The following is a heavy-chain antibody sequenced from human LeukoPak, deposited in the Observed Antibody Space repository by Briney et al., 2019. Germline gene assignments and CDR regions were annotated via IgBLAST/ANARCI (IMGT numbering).Heavy chain of an antibody. J-gene: IGHJ4*02. CDR2: IHPSSGGA. CDR1: GYTFTDYS. V-gene: IGHV1-2*02. D-gene: IGHD2/OR15-2a*01. Sequence: ASVKVSCKASGYTFTDYSIHWVCQAPGQGLEWVGWIHPSSGGATFAQKFQGNVSVTLDTSITTAFLELNTLTSDDTAVYYCARSSTTLFYFDFWGQGTLVTVSS. CDR3: ARSSTTLFYFDF.